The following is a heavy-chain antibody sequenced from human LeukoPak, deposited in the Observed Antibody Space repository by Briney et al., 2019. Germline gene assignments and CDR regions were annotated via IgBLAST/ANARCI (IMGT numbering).Heavy chain of an antibody. CDR1: GFTFSSYS. Sequence: GGSLRLSCAASGFTFSSYSMNWVRQAPGKGLEWVSYISSSSSTIYYADSVKGRFTISRDNAKNSLYLQMNSLRAEDTAVYYCARDSGSIPRSAFDIWAKGQWSPSLQ. D-gene: IGHD1-26*01. V-gene: IGHV3-48*01. CDR2: ISSSSSTI. CDR3: ARDSGSIPRSAFDI. J-gene: IGHJ3*02.